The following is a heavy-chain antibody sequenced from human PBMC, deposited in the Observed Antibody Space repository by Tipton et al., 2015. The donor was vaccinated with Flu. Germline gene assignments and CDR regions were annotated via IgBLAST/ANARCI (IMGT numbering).Heavy chain of an antibody. CDR2: ISWNSNSV. CDR1: GFTFDDFA. D-gene: IGHD4-17*01. J-gene: IGHJ4*02. V-gene: IGHV3-9*01. Sequence: SLRLSCEASGFTFDDFAMYWVRQIPGKGLEWLSAISWNSNSVAYAASLEGRFTVSRDNAKSTLYLQMDSLRPADTALYYCARGDPGFWGDYNWIENWGLGALVTVSS. CDR3: ARGDPGFWGDYNWIEN.